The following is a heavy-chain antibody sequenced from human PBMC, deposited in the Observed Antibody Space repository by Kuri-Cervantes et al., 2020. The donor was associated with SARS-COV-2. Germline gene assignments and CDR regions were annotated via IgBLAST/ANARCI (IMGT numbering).Heavy chain of an antibody. CDR2: ISGSGGST. J-gene: IGHJ3*02. Sequence: GESLKISCAASGFTFSSYDMSWVRQAPGKGLEWVSAISGSGGSTYYADSVKGRFTISRDNSKNTLYLQMNSLRAEDTAVYYCANLQWLLIDDAFDIRGQGTMVTVSS. D-gene: IGHD3-22*01. CDR1: GFTFSSYD. V-gene: IGHV3-23*01. CDR3: ANLQWLLIDDAFDI.